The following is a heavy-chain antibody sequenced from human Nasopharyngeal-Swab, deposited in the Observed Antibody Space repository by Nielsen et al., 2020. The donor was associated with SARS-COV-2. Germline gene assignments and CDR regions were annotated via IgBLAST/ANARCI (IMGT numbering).Heavy chain of an antibody. CDR3: TTVWGVVGATPFDY. Sequence: GESLKISCAASGFTFSNAWMSWVRQAPGKGLEWVGRIKSKTDGGTTDYAAPVKGRFTISRDDSKNTLYLRMNSLKTEDTAVYYCTTVWGVVGATPFDYWGQGTLVTVSS. CDR1: GFTFSNAW. J-gene: IGHJ4*02. D-gene: IGHD1-26*01. CDR2: IKSKTDGGTT. V-gene: IGHV3-15*01.